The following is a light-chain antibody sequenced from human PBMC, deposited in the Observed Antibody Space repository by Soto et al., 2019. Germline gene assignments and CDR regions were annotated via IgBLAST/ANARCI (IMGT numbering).Light chain of an antibody. Sequence: QSVLTQPPSVSGAPGQRVTISCTGSSSNIGAGYDVHWYQQLPGTAPKLLIYGNNNRPSGVPDRFSGSKSGTSASLAITGLQAEDEADYYGQSYDSSLSADVFGTGTKGTDL. V-gene: IGLV1-40*01. J-gene: IGLJ1*01. CDR1: SSNIGAGYD. CDR2: GNN. CDR3: QSYDSSLSADV.